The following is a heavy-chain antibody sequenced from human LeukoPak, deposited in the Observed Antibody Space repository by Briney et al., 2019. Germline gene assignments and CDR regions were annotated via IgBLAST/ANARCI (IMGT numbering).Heavy chain of an antibody. V-gene: IGHV4-39*01. Sequence: KPSETLSLTCTVSGGSISSSSYYWGWIRQPPGKGLEWIGSIYYSGSTYYNPSLKSRVTISVDTSKNQFSLKLSSVTAADTAVYYCARRVNRLVRSRYFDYWGQGTLVTVSS. D-gene: IGHD6-19*01. CDR1: GGSISSSSYY. CDR3: ARRVNRLVRSRYFDY. CDR2: IYYSGST. J-gene: IGHJ4*02.